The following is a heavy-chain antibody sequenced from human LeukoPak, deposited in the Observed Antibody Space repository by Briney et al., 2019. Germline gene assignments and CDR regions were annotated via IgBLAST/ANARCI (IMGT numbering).Heavy chain of an antibody. CDR2: INYSGST. J-gene: IGHJ4*02. V-gene: IGHV4-39*07. Sequence: TSETLSLTCTVSGGSISSSSYYWGWVRQPPGKGLEWIGSINYSGSTYYNPSLKSRVTMSVDTSKNQFSLKLSSVTAADTAVYYCASQSSGYDYWGQGTLVTVSS. CDR1: GGSISSSSYY. D-gene: IGHD3-22*01. CDR3: ASQSSGYDY.